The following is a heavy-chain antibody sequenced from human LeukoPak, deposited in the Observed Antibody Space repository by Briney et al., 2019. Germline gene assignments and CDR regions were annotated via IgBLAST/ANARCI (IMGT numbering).Heavy chain of an antibody. Sequence: GGSLRLSCSASGFTLSRYGREWVRRAPGKGVEGVAIISSDGNNKNYPHSLNGRFTISSDNSKNTLYLQMNSLTAEDTAVYYCANPFTSGLTGVYFDYWGQGTLVTVSS. CDR2: ISSDGNNK. CDR1: GFTLSRYG. CDR3: ANPFTSGLTGVYFDY. J-gene: IGHJ4*02. V-gene: IGHV3-30*18. D-gene: IGHD3-9*01.